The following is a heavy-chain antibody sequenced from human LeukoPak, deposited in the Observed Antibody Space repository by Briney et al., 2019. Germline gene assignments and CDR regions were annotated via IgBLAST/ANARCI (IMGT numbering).Heavy chain of an antibody. D-gene: IGHD5-12*01. V-gene: IGHV3-30*18. J-gene: IGHJ3*02. CDR2: ISYDGSNK. CDR3: AKDSGYASAFDI. Sequence: GGSLRLSCAASGFTFSSYGMHWVRQAPGKGLEWVAVISYDGSNKYYADSVKGRFTISRDDSKNTLYVQMNSRRVDDAAVYYCAKDSGYASAFDIWGQGTMVTVSS. CDR1: GFTFSSYG.